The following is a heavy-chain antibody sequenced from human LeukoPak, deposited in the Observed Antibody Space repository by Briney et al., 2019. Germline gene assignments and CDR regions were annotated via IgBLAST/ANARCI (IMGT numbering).Heavy chain of an antibody. Sequence: QPGGSLRLSCAVSGFTFSSSWMSWVRQAPGKGLEWVANIKEDGGEKYYVDSVKGRFTISRDNAKNSLYLQLNSLRVEDTAVYYCARHSSGYYWGQGTLVTVSS. CDR2: IKEDGGEK. D-gene: IGHD3-22*01. CDR1: GFTFSSSW. J-gene: IGHJ4*02. V-gene: IGHV3-7*01. CDR3: ARHSSGYY.